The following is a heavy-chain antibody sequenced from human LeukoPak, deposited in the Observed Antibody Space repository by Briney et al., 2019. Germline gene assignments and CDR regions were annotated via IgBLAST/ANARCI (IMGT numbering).Heavy chain of an antibody. V-gene: IGHV1-69*05. J-gene: IGHJ3*02. D-gene: IGHD3-3*01. Sequence: SVKVSCKASGGTLSSYAISWVRQAPGQGLEWMGGIIPIFGTANYAQKFQGRVTITTDESTSTAYMELSSLRSEDTAVYYCAKDTPSAPPRFLEWSYGAGAFDIWGQGTMVTVSS. CDR2: IIPIFGTA. CDR3: AKDTPSAPPRFLEWSYGAGAFDI. CDR1: GGTLSSYA.